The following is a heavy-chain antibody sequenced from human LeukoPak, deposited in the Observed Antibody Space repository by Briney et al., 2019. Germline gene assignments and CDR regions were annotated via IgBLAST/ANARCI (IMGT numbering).Heavy chain of an antibody. J-gene: IGHJ5*02. CDR2: IYYSGST. D-gene: IGHD3-10*01. CDR3: ARSGTYYNNWFDP. CDR1: GGSISSSSYY. V-gene: IGHV4-39*01. Sequence: PSETLSLTCTASGGSISSSSYYWGWIRQPPGKGLEWIGNIYYSGSTYYNPSLKSRVTISVDTSNNQFSLKLSAVTAADTAVYYCARSGTYYNNWFDPWGQGTLVIVSS.